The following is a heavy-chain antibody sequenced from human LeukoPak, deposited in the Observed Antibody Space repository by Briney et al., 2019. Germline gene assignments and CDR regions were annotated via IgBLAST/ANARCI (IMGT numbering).Heavy chain of an antibody. CDR2: IKQDGSEK. CDR1: GFTFSRYW. V-gene: IGHV3-7*01. CDR3: ARDMRVVVVPADYYYYGMDV. J-gene: IGHJ6*02. Sequence: GGSLRLSCAASGFTFSRYWMSWVRQAPGKGLEWVANIKQDGSEKYYVDSVKGRFTISRDNAKNSLYLQMNSLRAEDTAVYYCARDMRVVVVPADYYYYGMDVWGQGTTVTVSS. D-gene: IGHD2-2*01.